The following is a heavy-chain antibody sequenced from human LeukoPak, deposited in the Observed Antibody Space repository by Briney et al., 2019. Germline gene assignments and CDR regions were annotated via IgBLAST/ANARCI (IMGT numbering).Heavy chain of an antibody. CDR1: GFMYNNYV. J-gene: IGHJ5*02. D-gene: IGHD3-10*01. V-gene: IGHV3-23*01. CDR3: ARITMAGFDP. CDR2: VSGSGDST. Sequence: SGGSLRLSCEASGFMYNNYVMNWVRQAPGKGLEWVSIVSGSGDSTYYADSVKGRFTISRDNSKNTLYLQMNSLRAEDTAVYYCARITMAGFDPWGQGTLVTVSS.